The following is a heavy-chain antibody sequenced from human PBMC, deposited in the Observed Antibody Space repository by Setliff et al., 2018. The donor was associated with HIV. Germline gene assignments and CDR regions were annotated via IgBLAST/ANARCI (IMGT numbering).Heavy chain of an antibody. CDR3: ATRPPTDY. Sequence: PGGSLRLSCAASGFSFSGSAMHWVRQAPGKGPQWVAVIWHDGSKKYYADSVKGRFTSSRDNARNSLYLQMKSLRAEDTAVYYCATRPPTDYWGQGTLVTVSS. CDR1: GFSFSGSA. V-gene: IGHV3-33*01. CDR2: IWHDGSKK. J-gene: IGHJ4*02.